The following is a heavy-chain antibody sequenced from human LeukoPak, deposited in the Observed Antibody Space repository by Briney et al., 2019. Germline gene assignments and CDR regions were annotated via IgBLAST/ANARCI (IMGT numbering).Heavy chain of an antibody. Sequence: ASVKVSCKASGYTFTRYGISWVRQAPGQGLEWMGWISAYNGNTNYAQKLQGRVTMTTDTSTSTAYMELRSLRSDDTAVYYCARDGRIAAAGTSSWFDPWGQGTLVTVSS. J-gene: IGHJ5*02. CDR1: GYTFTRYG. D-gene: IGHD6-13*01. CDR2: ISAYNGNT. V-gene: IGHV1-18*01. CDR3: ARDGRIAAAGTSSWFDP.